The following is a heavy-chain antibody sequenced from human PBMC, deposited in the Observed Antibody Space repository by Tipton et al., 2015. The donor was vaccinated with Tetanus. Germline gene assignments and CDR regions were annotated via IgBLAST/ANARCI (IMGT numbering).Heavy chain of an antibody. CDR1: GFTLSSFG. CDR2: ISSTSSYI. Sequence: SLRLSCAASGFTLSSFGMNWVRQAPGKGLEWVSSISSTSSYIYYEDSMKGRFTISRDNAKNSVFLHMASLRAEDTAVYYCATGNTLDYWGQGTLVTVSS. V-gene: IGHV3-21*01. J-gene: IGHJ4*02. CDR3: ATGNTLDY. D-gene: IGHD2-2*02.